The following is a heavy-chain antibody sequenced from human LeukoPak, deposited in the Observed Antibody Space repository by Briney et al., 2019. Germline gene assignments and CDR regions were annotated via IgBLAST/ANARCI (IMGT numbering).Heavy chain of an antibody. CDR3: ARADSSGWFDSDYYDSSGYSFDY. CDR1: GFTLSSYW. CDR2: INSDGSST. Sequence: GGSLRLSCAASGFTLSSYWMHWVRQAPGKGLVWVSRINSDGSSTSYADSVKGRFTISRDNAKNTLYLQMNSLRAEDTAVYYCARADSSGWFDSDYYDSSGYSFDYWGQGTLVTVSS. J-gene: IGHJ4*02. V-gene: IGHV3-74*01. D-gene: IGHD3-22*01.